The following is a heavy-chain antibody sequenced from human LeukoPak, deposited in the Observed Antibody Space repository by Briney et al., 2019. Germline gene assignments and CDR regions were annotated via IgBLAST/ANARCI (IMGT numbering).Heavy chain of an antibody. D-gene: IGHD3-9*01. J-gene: IGHJ4*02. Sequence: PSETLSLTCAVYGGSFSGYYWSWIRQPPGKGLEWIGEINHSGSTNYNPSLKSRVTVSVDTSKNQFSLKLSSVTAADTAVYYCARLTDTYYDILTGYYKAHEYYFDYWGQGTLVTVSS. V-gene: IGHV4-34*01. CDR1: GGSFSGYY. CDR2: INHSGST. CDR3: ARLTDTYYDILTGYYKAHEYYFDY.